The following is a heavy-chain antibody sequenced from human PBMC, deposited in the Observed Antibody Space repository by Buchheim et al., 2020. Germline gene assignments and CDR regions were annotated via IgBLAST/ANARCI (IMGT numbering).Heavy chain of an antibody. CDR3: AKVRVAAAALGGRYFDY. V-gene: IGHV3-23*01. J-gene: IGHJ4*02. CDR2: ISGSGGST. D-gene: IGHD6-13*01. CDR1: GFTFSSYA. Sequence: EVQLLESGGGLVQPGGSLRLSCAASGFTFSSYAMSWVRQAPGKGLEWVSAISGSGGSTYYADSVKGRFTISRDNSKTTLYPQMNSLRAEDTAVYYCAKVRVAAAALGGRYFDYWGQGTL.